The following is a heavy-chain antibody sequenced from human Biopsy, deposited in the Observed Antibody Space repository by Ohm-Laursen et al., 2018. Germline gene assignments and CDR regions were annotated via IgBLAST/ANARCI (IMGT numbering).Heavy chain of an antibody. D-gene: IGHD2/OR15-2a*01. J-gene: IGHJ6*02. Sequence: ESSVKVSCKASGGSSSNSGITWVRQAPGQGLEWMGRSIPMLGIANYAQKFQDRLTITSDKFTRTAYMELSSLRSEDTAVYYCARTSIMDVWGQGTTVTVPS. CDR1: GGSSSNSG. CDR2: SIPMLGIA. V-gene: IGHV1-69*04. CDR3: ARTSIMDV.